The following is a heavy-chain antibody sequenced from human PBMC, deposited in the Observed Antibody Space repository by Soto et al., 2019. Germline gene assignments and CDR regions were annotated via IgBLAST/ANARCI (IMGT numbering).Heavy chain of an antibody. D-gene: IGHD3-22*01. CDR3: ARAPMVLTRSYFDS. CDR2: ISSSGNT. Sequence: SETLSLTCTVSDGSISNFYWSWIRQPPGKGLEWIGYISSSGNTNYNPSLKSRVSISVDTSKNQFSLNLTSVTAADTAVYYRARAPMVLTRSYFDSWGQGTPVTVSS. V-gene: IGHV4-59*01. J-gene: IGHJ4*02. CDR1: DGSISNFY.